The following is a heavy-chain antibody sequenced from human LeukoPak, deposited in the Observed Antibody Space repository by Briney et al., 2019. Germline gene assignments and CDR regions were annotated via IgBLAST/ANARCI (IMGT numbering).Heavy chain of an antibody. J-gene: IGHJ6*03. D-gene: IGHD1-1*01. CDR1: GFTFSSFW. V-gene: IGHV3-7*01. Sequence: PGGSLRLSCAASGFTFSSFWMRWVRQAPGKGLELVANIKQDGSEKYYVDSVKGRFTISRDNAKNSLYLQMNSLRAEDTAVYYCARLVEGLQLSYYYYYMDVWGKGTTVTVSS. CDR3: ARLVEGLQLSYYYYYMDV. CDR2: IKQDGSEK.